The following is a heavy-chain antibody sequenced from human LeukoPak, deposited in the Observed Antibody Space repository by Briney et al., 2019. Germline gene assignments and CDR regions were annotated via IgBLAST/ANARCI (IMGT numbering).Heavy chain of an antibody. Sequence: SETLSLTCTVSGGSISSYYWSWIRQPAGKGLEWIGRIYTSGSTNYNPSLKSRVTMSVDTSMNQFSLKLSSVTAADTAVYYCARDPSDYGGNGYFDYWGQGTLVTVSS. V-gene: IGHV4-4*07. CDR1: GGSISSYY. CDR3: ARDPSDYGGNGYFDY. J-gene: IGHJ4*02. CDR2: IYTSGST. D-gene: IGHD4-23*01.